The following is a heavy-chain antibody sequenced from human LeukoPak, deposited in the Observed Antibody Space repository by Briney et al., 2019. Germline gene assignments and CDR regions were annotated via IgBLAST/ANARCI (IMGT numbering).Heavy chain of an antibody. CDR2: VSSTSGYI. CDR1: GFTFSSYD. V-gene: IGHV3-21*01. J-gene: IGHJ6*02. D-gene: IGHD1-14*01. Sequence: GGSLRLSCAASGFTFSSYDMHWVRQAPGKGLEWVSSVSSTSGYIYYADSVKGRFTISRDNSKNSVYLQMNSLRAEDTAVYYCARRSPEYYYYAMDVWGQGTRSPSP. CDR3: ARRSPEYYYYAMDV.